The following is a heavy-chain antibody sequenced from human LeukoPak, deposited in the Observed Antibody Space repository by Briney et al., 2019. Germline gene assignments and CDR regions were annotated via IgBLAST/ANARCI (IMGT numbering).Heavy chain of an antibody. CDR2: ISSSSSYT. D-gene: IGHD2-21*01. J-gene: IGHJ5*02. V-gene: IGHV3-21*05. CDR3: ARSIQVNWFDP. CDR1: GFTFSSYV. Sequence: GRSLRLSCAASGFTFSSYVMHWVRQAPGKGLEWVSYISSSSSYTNYADSVKGRFTISRDNAKNSLYLQMNSLRAEDTAVYYCARSIQVNWFDPWGQGTLVTVSS.